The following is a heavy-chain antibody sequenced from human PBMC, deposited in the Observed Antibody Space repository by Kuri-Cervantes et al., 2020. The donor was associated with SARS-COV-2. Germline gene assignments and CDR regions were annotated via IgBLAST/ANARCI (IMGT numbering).Heavy chain of an antibody. Sequence: GESLKISCVASGFTFSSYWMHWVRQAPGKGLVWVSRLTNDGSDAIFADSVKGRFTISRDNAKNMLYLYMNSLRADETAVYYCARDSMTNWAIDYWGQGTLVTVS. V-gene: IGHV3-74*01. CDR3: ARDSMTNWAIDY. J-gene: IGHJ4*01. CDR1: GFTFSSYW. D-gene: IGHD2-8*01. CDR2: LTNDGSDA.